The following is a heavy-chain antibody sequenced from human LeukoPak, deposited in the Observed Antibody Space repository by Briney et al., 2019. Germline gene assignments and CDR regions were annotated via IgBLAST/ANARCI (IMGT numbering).Heavy chain of an antibody. Sequence: GASVKVSCKASGYTFTGYYMHWVRQAPGQGLEWMGWINPNSGGTNYAQKFQGRVTMTRDTSISTAYMELSRLRSDDTAVYYCAGAIRPKSSDAFDIWGQGTMVTVSS. CDR1: GYTFTGYY. CDR2: INPNSGGT. D-gene: IGHD5-12*01. CDR3: AGAIRPKSSDAFDI. J-gene: IGHJ3*02. V-gene: IGHV1-2*02.